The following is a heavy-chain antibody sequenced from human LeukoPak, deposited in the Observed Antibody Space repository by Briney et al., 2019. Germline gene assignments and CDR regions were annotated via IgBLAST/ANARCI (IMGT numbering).Heavy chain of an antibody. CDR1: RYSFDSYA. D-gene: IGHD6-13*01. CDR3: AKRYGDSTGWFFDF. CDR2: INGGGDIT. V-gene: IGHV3-23*01. Sequence: PGGSLRLSREGSRYSFDSYAMTWVRQPPGKGLEWVSSINGGGDITYYAESVKGRFTVSRDDSKNTLFLQMNSLRAEDTAVFYCAKRYGDSTGWFFDFWGEGSLVTVS. J-gene: IGHJ4*02.